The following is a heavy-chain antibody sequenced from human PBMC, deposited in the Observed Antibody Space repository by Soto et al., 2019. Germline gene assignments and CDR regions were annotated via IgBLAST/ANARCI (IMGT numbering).Heavy chain of an antibody. CDR1: GGSLTSSSYY. J-gene: IGHJ4*02. CDR2: FYYSQST. CDR3: ARRSTVTYDY. Sequence: QLQLQESGPELVKPSETLSLNCTVSGGSLTSSSYYWGWIRQPPGKGLEWIGSFYYSQSTYFNPSLKSRVTISVETSKNQYSLKLSAVTAADTAVYYCARRSTVTYDYWGQGILVTVSS. D-gene: IGHD4-17*01. V-gene: IGHV4-39*01.